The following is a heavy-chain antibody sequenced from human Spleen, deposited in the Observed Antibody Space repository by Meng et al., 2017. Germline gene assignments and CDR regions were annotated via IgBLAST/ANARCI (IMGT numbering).Heavy chain of an antibody. D-gene: IGHD4/OR15-4a*01. CDR3: AREMNQMTILYYYYYGMDV. CDR2: ISSSGSTI. V-gene: IGHV3-48*03. CDR1: GFTFSSYE. Sequence: GESLKISCAASGFTFSSYEMNWVRQAPGKGLEWVSYISSSGSTIYYADSVKGRFTISRDNAKNSLYLQMNSLRAEDTAVYYCAREMNQMTILYYYYYGMDVWGQGTTVTVPS. J-gene: IGHJ6*02.